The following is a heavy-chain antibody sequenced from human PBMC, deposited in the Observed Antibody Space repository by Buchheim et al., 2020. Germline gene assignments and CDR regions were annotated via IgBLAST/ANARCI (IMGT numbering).Heavy chain of an antibody. CDR3: AGTSPLFWSGSQRYYCYGIDV. V-gene: IGHV3-11*01. J-gene: IGHJ6*02. D-gene: IGHD3-3*01. Sequence: QVQLVESGGGLVKPGGSLRLSCAASGFTFSDYYMSWIRQAPGKGLEWVSYISSSGSTIYYADSVKGRFTISRDNATNSLYLQINSLRAKETAVYYCAGTSPLFWSGSQRYYCYGIDVWGQGT. CDR2: ISSSGSTI. CDR1: GFTFSDYY.